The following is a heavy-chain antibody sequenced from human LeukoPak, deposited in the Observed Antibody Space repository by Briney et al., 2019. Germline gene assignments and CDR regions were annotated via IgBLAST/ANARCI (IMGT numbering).Heavy chain of an antibody. CDR1: GFSFSSYW. CDR2: IKQDESEK. CDR3: ARLSAYYYGSYFYYMDV. D-gene: IGHD3-10*01. J-gene: IGHJ6*03. V-gene: IGHV3-7*01. Sequence: GGSLRLSCGASGFSFSSYWMSWVRLAPGKGPEWVANIKQDESEKYSVDSVKGRFIISRDNAKNSVFLQMNSLRAEDTALYYCARLSAYYYGSYFYYMDVWGKGTTVTVSS.